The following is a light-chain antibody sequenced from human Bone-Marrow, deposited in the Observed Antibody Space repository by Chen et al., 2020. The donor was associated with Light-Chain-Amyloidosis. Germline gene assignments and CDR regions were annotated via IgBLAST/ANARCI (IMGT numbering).Light chain of an antibody. V-gene: IGLV1-44*01. Sequence: QSVLTHPPSASGPPGQRVTISCSGATSNIGSDAVNWYQHVPGTAPKLLIYKNDRRPSGIPDRFSGSKSGTSASLAISGHQSEDEADYFCAGWDDSLNSWLFGGGTKLTVL. J-gene: IGLJ3*02. CDR2: KND. CDR1: TSNIGSDA. CDR3: AGWDDSLNSWL.